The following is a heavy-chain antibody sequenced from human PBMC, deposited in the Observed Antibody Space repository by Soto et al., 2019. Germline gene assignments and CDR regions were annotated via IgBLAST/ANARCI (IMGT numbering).Heavy chain of an antibody. CDR3: AKFHNYGSGTYYFDY. Sequence: VGSLRLSCAASGFTFSSDAMSWVRQAPGKGLGWVSAISGSGGSTYYADSVKGRFTISRDNSKNTLYLQMNSLRAEDTAVYYCAKFHNYGSGTYYFDYWGQGTLVTVSS. V-gene: IGHV3-23*01. CDR1: GFTFSSDA. CDR2: ISGSGGST. J-gene: IGHJ4*02. D-gene: IGHD3-10*01.